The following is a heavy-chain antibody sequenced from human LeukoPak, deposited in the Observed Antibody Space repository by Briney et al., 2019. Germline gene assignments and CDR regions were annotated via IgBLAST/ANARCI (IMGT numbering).Heavy chain of an antibody. CDR1: GFTFSNYG. J-gene: IGHJ3*02. D-gene: IGHD4-23*01. CDR3: ARDGGYGGNPNDAFDM. Sequence: GRSLRLSCAASGFTFSNYGMHWVRQAPGKGLEWVAIIWYDGSSKYYADSVKGRFTISRDNSKNTLYLQMNSLRAEDTAVYYCARDGGYGGNPNDAFDMWGQGTMVTVSS. CDR2: IWYDGSSK. V-gene: IGHV3-33*01.